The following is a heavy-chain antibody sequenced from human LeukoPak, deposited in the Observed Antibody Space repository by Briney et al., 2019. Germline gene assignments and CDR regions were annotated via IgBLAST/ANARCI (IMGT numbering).Heavy chain of an antibody. Sequence: PGGSLRLSCAASGFTFSSYAMSWVRQAPGKGLEWVSAISGSGGSTYYADSVKGRFTISRDNSKNTLYLQMNSLRAEDTAVYYCAKPQPYDFWSGYSLYYYYYYMDVWGKGTTVTASS. CDR3: AKPQPYDFWSGYSLYYYYYYMDV. D-gene: IGHD3-3*01. J-gene: IGHJ6*03. CDR2: ISGSGGST. V-gene: IGHV3-23*01. CDR1: GFTFSSYA.